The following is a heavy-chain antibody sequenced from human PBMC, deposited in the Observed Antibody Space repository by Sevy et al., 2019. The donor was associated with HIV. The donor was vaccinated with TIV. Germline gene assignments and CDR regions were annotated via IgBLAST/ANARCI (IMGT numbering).Heavy chain of an antibody. D-gene: IGHD3-3*01. CDR3: ARGMILEGSWCGMDV. Sequence: GGSLRLSCAVSGFTVSSNYMTWVHQAPGKGLEWVSVIFSGGSTYYADSVKGRFTISRDNSRNTLSLQLNSLRAEDTAVYYCARGMILEGSWCGMDVWGQGTTVTVSS. V-gene: IGHV3-53*01. CDR2: IFSGGST. J-gene: IGHJ6*02. CDR1: GFTVSSNY.